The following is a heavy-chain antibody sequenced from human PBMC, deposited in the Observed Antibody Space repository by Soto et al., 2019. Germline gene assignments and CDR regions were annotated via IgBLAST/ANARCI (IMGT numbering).Heavy chain of an antibody. V-gene: IGHV3-33*01. CDR1: GFTFSSYG. CDR3: ARDLGDGYNYLHYYYGMDV. Sequence: GGSLRLSCAASGFTFSSYGMHWVRQAPGKGLEWVAVIWYDGSNKYYADSVKGRFTISRDNSKNTLYLQMNSLRAEDTAVYYCARDLGDGYNYLHYYYGMDVWGQGTTVTVSS. D-gene: IGHD5-12*01. CDR2: IWYDGSNK. J-gene: IGHJ6*02.